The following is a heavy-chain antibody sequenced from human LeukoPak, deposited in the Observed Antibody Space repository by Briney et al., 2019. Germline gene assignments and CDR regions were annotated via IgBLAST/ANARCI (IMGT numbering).Heavy chain of an antibody. Sequence: GGSLRLSCAASGFTFSSYAMHWVRQAPGKGLEWVAVISYDGSNKYYADSVKGRFTISRDNSKNTLYLQMNRLTAEDTAVYYCARDFYSIAVAGYFYLWGRGTLVTVSS. J-gene: IGHJ2*01. CDR3: ARDFYSIAVAGYFYL. D-gene: IGHD6-19*01. CDR1: GFTFSSYA. CDR2: ISYDGSNK. V-gene: IGHV3-30-3*01.